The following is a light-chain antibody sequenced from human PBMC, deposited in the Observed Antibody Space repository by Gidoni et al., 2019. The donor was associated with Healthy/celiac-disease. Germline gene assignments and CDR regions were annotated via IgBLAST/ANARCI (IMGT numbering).Light chain of an antibody. CDR2: DAS. J-gene: IGKJ3*01. Sequence: DIQMTQSPSSLSASVGDRVTITCQASQDISNYVNWYQQKPGKAPKLLIYDASNLETGVPSRFSGSGSGTDFTFTIISLQPEDIATYYCQQYDNLPCTFGPGTKVDIK. V-gene: IGKV1-33*01. CDR3: QQYDNLPCT. CDR1: QDISNY.